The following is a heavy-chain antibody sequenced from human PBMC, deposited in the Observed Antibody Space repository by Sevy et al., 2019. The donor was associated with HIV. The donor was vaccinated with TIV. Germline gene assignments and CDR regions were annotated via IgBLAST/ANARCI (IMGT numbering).Heavy chain of an antibody. CDR2: ISSNGDNA. D-gene: IGHD1-26*01. Sequence: GGSLRLSCAASGFTFRTYALHWVRQAPGRGLEWLALISSNGDNAFYAHSVRGRLTVSRDNSMNTLSLQMSSLTAEDTAVYYCARGPEWELTSFLSHWGQGTLVTVSS. V-gene: IGHV3-30-3*01. CDR3: ARGPEWELTSFLSH. CDR1: GFTFRTYA. J-gene: IGHJ4*02.